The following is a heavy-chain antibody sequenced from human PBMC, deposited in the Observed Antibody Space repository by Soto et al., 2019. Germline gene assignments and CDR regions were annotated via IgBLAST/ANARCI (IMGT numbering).Heavy chain of an antibody. CDR2: ISFDGRNT. CDR3: ARDYTFYYDSSVGYFDY. D-gene: IGHD3-22*01. J-gene: IGHJ4*02. Sequence: PGGSLRLSCAASGFTFNSYGMHWVRQAPGKGLEWVVVISFDGRNTYYADSVKGRFTISRDNSKNTLYLQMNSLRAEDTAVCYCARDYTFYYDSSVGYFDYWGQGTLVTVAS. V-gene: IGHV3-30*03. CDR1: GFTFNSYG.